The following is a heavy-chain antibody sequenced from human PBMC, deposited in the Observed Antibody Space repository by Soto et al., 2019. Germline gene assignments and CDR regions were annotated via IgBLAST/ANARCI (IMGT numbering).Heavy chain of an antibody. V-gene: IGHV3-23*01. CDR1: GFTFSDYA. CDR3: AKGYRFGYDFLFADF. CDR2: ISASGDTT. D-gene: IGHD3-3*01. Sequence: EVQLLESGGGLVQPGGSLRLSCAASGFTFSDYAMGWVRQAPGKGLDWVSSISASGDTTNYADSEKGRLTISRDNSKNTLYLEVNSLRVEDTALYYCAKGYRFGYDFLFADFWGQGTLVTVSS. J-gene: IGHJ4*02.